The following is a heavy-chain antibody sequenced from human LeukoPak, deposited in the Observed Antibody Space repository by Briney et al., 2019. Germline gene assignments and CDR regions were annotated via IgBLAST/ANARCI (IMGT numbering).Heavy chain of an antibody. CDR3: ARALRTSGWKETFDY. D-gene: IGHD6-19*01. CDR2: IIPIFGTA. Sequence: VASVKVSCKASGYTFTSYGISWVRQAPGQGLEWMGGIIPIFGTANYAQKFQGRVTITADKSTSTAYMELSSLRSEDTAVYYCARALRTSGWKETFDYWGQGTLVTVSS. J-gene: IGHJ4*02. CDR1: GYTFTSYG. V-gene: IGHV1-69*06.